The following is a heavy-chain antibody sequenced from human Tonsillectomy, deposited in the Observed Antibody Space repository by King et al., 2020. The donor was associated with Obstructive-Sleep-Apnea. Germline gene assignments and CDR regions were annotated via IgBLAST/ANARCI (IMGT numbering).Heavy chain of an antibody. J-gene: IGHJ4*02. D-gene: IGHD2-15*01. V-gene: IGHV4-31*03. CDR3: ARGQDTAVSDH. CDR1: GGSISSDYY. CDR2: GYYSGIT. Sequence: MQLQESGPGLVKPSQTLSLTCTVSGGSISSDYYWSWIRQHPGKGLEWIGYGYYSGITYYNPSLKSRVTISVDTSKNQFSLKLSSVSDADTAVYYCARGQDTAVSDHWGQGTLVTVSS.